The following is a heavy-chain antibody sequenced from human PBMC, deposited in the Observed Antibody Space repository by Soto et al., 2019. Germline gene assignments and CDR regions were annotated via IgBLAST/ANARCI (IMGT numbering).Heavy chain of an antibody. J-gene: IGHJ4*02. CDR1: GYTFTSYG. V-gene: IGHV1-18*04. Sequence: VASVKVSCKASGYTFTSYGLNWVRRAPGQGLEWMGRIASHDGSTVSAQSFQGRLTLTRDTFTSTAYLELGALTSDDTGLYFCWRNDGDDSTNFWGQGTLVTVSS. D-gene: IGHD3-22*01. CDR2: IASHDGST. CDR3: WRNDGDDSTNF.